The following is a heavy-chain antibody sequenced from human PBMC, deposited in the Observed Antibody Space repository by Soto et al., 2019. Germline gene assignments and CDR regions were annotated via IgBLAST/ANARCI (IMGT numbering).Heavy chain of an antibody. V-gene: IGHV3-30-3*01. CDR2: ISYDGSNE. D-gene: IGHD6-19*01. CDR1: GFSFSSYA. J-gene: IGHJ6*01. Sequence: QVQLVESGGGVVQPGRSLRLSCAASGFSFSSYAMHWVRQAPGKGLEWVAVISYDGSNEYYADSVKGRFTISRDNSKNTLYLQMNSLRPEDTAVYYCARGGSGWYKDGMDVW. CDR3: ARGGSGWYKDGMDV.